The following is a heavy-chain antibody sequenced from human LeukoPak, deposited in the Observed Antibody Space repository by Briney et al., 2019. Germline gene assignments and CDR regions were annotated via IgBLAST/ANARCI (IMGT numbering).Heavy chain of an antibody. D-gene: IGHD3-10*01. V-gene: IGHV3-7*01. J-gene: IGHJ4*02. CDR3: ASSADVGY. CDR1: GFTFSSYW. CDR2: IKQDASEK. Sequence: GGSLRLSCAASGFTFSSYWMSWVRQAPGKGLEWVANIKQDASEKYYADSVKGRFTISRDNAKSSLFLQMTSLRADDTAVYYCASSADVGYWGQGTLVTVSS.